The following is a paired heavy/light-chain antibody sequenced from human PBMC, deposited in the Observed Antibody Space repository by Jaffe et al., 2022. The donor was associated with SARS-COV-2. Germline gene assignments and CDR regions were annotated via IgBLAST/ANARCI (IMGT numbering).Light chain of an antibody. J-gene: IGKJ4*01. Sequence: DIVMTQSPDSLAMSLGERATINCKSSQSVLSSSNNKNYLAWYQQKPGQPPKLLIYWASIRESGVPDRFSGSGSGTDFTLTISSLQAEDVAVYYCQQYYSNLPLTFGGGTKVEIK. CDR3: QQYYSNLPLT. CDR1: QSVLSSSNNKNY. CDR2: WAS. V-gene: IGKV4-1*01.
Heavy chain of an antibody. CDR2: ISGSGDGT. V-gene: IGHV3-23*01. Sequence: EVQLLESGGGLVQPGGSLRLTCAASGFTFSNHAVSWVRQAPGKGLEWVSAISGSGDGTNYADSVKGRFTISRDNSRNTFYLQMNSLRDEDTAIYYCAKELGFCSGAGCLPFDYWGQGILVTVSS. J-gene: IGHJ4*02. D-gene: IGHD2-15*01. CDR1: GFTFSNHA. CDR3: AKELGFCSGAGCLPFDY.